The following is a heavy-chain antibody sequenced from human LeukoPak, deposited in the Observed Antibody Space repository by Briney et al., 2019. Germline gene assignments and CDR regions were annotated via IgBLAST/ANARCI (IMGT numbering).Heavy chain of an antibody. CDR3: ARGGSSRRTYYYGSGSSNWFDP. J-gene: IGHJ5*02. CDR2: INHSGST. D-gene: IGHD3-10*01. CDR1: GGPFRGYY. Sequence: PSEPLSLTCAVYGGPFRGYYWRWIRQPPAKGLEWMGEINHSGSTNHNPPLKSRVTISVDTSKTQFSLKLSSVTAADTAVYYCARGGSSRRTYYYGSGSSNWFDPWGQGTLVTVSS. V-gene: IGHV4-34*01.